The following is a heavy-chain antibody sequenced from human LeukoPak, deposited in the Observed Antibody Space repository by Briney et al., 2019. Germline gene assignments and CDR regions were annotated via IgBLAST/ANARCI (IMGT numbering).Heavy chain of an antibody. CDR2: ISSGSSYT. V-gene: IGHV3-11*06. CDR1: GFIFSDYY. D-gene: IGHD3-10*01. J-gene: IGHJ4*02. Sequence: GGSETLSCAASGFIFSDYYMTWIRQAPGKGLEWVSYISSGSSYTNYADSVKGRFTISRDNAKNSLYLQMNSLRAEDTAVYYCARDHYGYYGAGSYRRFDYWGQGTLVTVSS. CDR3: ARDHYGYYGAGSYRRFDY.